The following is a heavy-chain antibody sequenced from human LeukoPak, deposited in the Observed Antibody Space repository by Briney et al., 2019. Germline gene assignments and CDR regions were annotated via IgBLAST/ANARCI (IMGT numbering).Heavy chain of an antibody. Sequence: ASVKVSCKASGYTFTSYGISWVRQAPGQGLEWMGWISAYNGNTNYAQKLQGRVTTTTDTSTSTAYMELRSLRSDDTAVYYCARDSPYCGGDRYLLGYYYMDVWGKGTTVTVSS. D-gene: IGHD2-21*02. J-gene: IGHJ6*03. CDR1: GYTFTSYG. CDR3: ARDSPYCGGDRYLLGYYYMDV. CDR2: ISAYNGNT. V-gene: IGHV1-18*01.